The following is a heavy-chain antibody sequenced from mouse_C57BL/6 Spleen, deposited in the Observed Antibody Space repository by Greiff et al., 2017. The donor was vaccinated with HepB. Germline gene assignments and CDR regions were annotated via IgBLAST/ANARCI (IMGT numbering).Heavy chain of an antibody. J-gene: IGHJ2*01. D-gene: IGHD1-1*01. CDR3: TRYLSTVVYFDY. V-gene: IGHV1-15*01. CDR1: GYTFTDYE. CDR2: IDPETGGT. Sequence: QVQLQQSGAELVRPGASVTLSCKASGYTFTDYEMHWVKQTPVHCLEWIGAIDPETGGTAYNQKFKGKAILTADKSSSTAYMELRSLTSEDSAVYYCTRYLSTVVYFDYWGQGTTLTVSS.